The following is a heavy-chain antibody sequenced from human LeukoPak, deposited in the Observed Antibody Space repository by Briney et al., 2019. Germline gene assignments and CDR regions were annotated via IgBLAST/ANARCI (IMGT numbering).Heavy chain of an antibody. J-gene: IGHJ4*02. CDR3: AGGRYNWRNRALDY. CDR1: GYTFTSYG. D-gene: IGHD1-20*01. CDR2: MNPNSGNT. Sequence: ASVKVSCKASGYTFTSYGISWVRQAPGQGLEWMGWMNPNSGNTGYAQKFQGRVTMTRNTSISTAYMELSSLRSEDTAVYYCAGGRYNWRNRALDYWGQGTLVTVSS. V-gene: IGHV1-8*02.